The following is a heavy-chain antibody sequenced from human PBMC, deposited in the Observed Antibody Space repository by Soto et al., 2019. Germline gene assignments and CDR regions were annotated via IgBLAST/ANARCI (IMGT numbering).Heavy chain of an antibody. Sequence: GGSLRLSCAASGFTFSSYSMNWVRQAPVKGLEWVSSISSSSSYIYYADSVKGRFTISRDNAKNSLYLQMNSLRAEDTAVYYCARVILWFGELKEDYYYMDVWGKGTTVTVS. D-gene: IGHD3-10*01. V-gene: IGHV3-21*01. CDR3: ARVILWFGELKEDYYYMDV. J-gene: IGHJ6*03. CDR1: GFTFSSYS. CDR2: ISSSSSYI.